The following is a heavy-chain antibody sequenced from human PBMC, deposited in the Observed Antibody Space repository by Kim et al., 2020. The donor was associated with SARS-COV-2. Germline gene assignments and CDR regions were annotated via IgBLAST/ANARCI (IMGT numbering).Heavy chain of an antibody. J-gene: IGHJ4*02. Sequence: SETLSLTCTVSGGSISGSMYYWGSIRQTPGKGLEWIGSIYSIGSTYYNPSLKSRVTISVDTSKNQFSLRLNSVTAADTAIYYCARPLYDSGYYNVPGYFGYWGQGNLVAVSS. D-gene: IGHD3-3*01. CDR1: GGSISGSMYY. CDR2: IYSIGST. V-gene: IGHV4-39*01. CDR3: ARPLYDSGYYNVPGYFGY.